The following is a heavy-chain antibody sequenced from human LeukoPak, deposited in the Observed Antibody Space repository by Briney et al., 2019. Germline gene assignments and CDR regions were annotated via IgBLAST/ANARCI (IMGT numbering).Heavy chain of an antibody. CDR3: ARARRCGGDCYGTFDY. D-gene: IGHD2-21*02. J-gene: IGHJ4*02. CDR2: IYYSGST. Sequence: SETLSLTCTVSGDSISSGGYYWSWIRQHPGKGLEWIGYIYYSGSTYYNPSLKSRFTISVDTSKNQFSLKLSSVTAADTAVYYCARARRCGGDCYGTFDYRGQGTLVTVSS. CDR1: GDSISSGGYY. V-gene: IGHV4-31*03.